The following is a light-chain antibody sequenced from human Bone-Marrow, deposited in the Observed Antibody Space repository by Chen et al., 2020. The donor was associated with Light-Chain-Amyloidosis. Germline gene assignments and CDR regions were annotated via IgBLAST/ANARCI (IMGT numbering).Light chain of an antibody. Sequence: QSALTPPLSVSGSLGRSVTTSCTGTSSDVGAYTYVSWYQQHPGKAPKLIIYDVNKRPSGVPDRFSGSQSGSTASLTISRLQADDESDYFCSSYAGTYTWVFGGGTKLTVL. CDR3: SSYAGTYTWV. CDR2: DVN. V-gene: IGLV2-11*01. J-gene: IGLJ3*02. CDR1: SSDVGAYTY.